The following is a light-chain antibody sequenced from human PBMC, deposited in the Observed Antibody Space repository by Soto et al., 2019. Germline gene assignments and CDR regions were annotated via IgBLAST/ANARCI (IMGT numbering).Light chain of an antibody. Sequence: DIQMTQSPSSLSASVGDRVTITCRASQSISNYLNWYEQKPGKAPKLLIYLTSNLQSGVPSRFSGSGSGTDFTLTISSLQPADFATYYCQQSYSTPYTFGQGTKLEIK. J-gene: IGKJ2*01. CDR1: QSISNY. CDR3: QQSYSTPYT. CDR2: LTS. V-gene: IGKV1-39*01.